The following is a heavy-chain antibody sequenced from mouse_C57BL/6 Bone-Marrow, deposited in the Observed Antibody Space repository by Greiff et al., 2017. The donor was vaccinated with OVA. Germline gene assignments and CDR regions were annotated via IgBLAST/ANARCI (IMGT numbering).Heavy chain of an antibody. V-gene: IGHV1-4*01. J-gene: IGHJ1*03. CDR2: INPSSGYT. Sequence: QVHVKQSGAELARPGASVKMSCKASGYTFTSYTMHWVKQRPGQGLEWIGYINPSSGYTKYNQKFKDKATLTADKSSSTAYMQLSSLTSEDSAVYYCARAPLYYGSPWYFDVWGTGTTVTVSS. CDR1: GYTFTSYT. CDR3: ARAPLYYGSPWYFDV. D-gene: IGHD1-1*01.